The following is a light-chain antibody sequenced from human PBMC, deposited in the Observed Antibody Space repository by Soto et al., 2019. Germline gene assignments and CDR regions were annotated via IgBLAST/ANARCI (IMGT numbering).Light chain of an antibody. Sequence: EIVMTQSPATLSVSPGERATLSGRASQSVSSNLAWYQQKPGQAPRLLIYGASTRATGIPARFSGSGSGTEFTLTISSRQSEDFAVYCCKQYNNWPPTFGQGTKVEIK. J-gene: IGKJ1*01. CDR1: QSVSSN. CDR2: GAS. V-gene: IGKV3-15*01. CDR3: KQYNNWPPT.